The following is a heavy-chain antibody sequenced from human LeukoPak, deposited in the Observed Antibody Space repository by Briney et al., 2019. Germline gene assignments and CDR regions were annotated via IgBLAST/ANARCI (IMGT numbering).Heavy chain of an antibody. Sequence: SQTLSLTCTVSGGSFSSGDYYWSWIRQPPGKGLEWIGYIYYSGSTYYNPSLKSRVTISVDTSKNQFSLKLSSVTAADTAVYYCARDTRRVRGIAGYYYGMDVWGKGTTVTVSS. J-gene: IGHJ6*04. D-gene: IGHD3-10*01. V-gene: IGHV4-30-4*01. CDR3: ARDTRRVRGIAGYYYGMDV. CDR1: GGSFSSGDYY. CDR2: IYYSGST.